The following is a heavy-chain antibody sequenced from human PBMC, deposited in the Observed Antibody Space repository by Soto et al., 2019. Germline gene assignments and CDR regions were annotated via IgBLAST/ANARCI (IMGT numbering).Heavy chain of an antibody. Sequence: QVQLQESGPGLVKPSQTLSLTCTVSGGSISSGGYYWSWIRQHPGKGLEWIGYIYYSGSTYYNPSLKSRVTISVDTSKNQFSLKLSSVTAADTAVYYCARDRALGYYYDSSGLHDAFDIWGQGTMVTVSS. CDR1: GGSISSGGYY. D-gene: IGHD3-22*01. V-gene: IGHV4-31*03. CDR3: ARDRALGYYYDSSGLHDAFDI. CDR2: IYYSGST. J-gene: IGHJ3*02.